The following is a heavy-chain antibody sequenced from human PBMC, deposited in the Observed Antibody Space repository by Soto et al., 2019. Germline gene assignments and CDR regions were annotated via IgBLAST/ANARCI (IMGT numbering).Heavy chain of an antibody. CDR3: ARAIVVVTAATYYYYYGMDV. CDR2: MNPNSGST. J-gene: IGHJ6*02. Sequence: ASVKVSCKASGYTFTSYDINWVRQATGQGLEWMGWMNPNSGSTGYAQKFQGRVTMTRNTSISTAYMELSSLRSEDTAVYYCARAIVVVTAATYYYYYGMDVWGQGTTVTVPS. CDR1: GYTFTSYD. V-gene: IGHV1-8*01. D-gene: IGHD2-2*01.